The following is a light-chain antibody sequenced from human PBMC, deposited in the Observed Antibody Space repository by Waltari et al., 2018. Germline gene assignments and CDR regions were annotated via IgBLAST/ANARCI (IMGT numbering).Light chain of an antibody. CDR1: QGTNNY. V-gene: IGKV1-9*01. CDR3: QQFKSFLFT. CDR2: GTS. J-gene: IGKJ5*01. Sequence: DIQLTQSPSFLSASVGDRVTITCRASQGTNNYLAWYQQKPGKAPNPLIYGTSTLQSGVPSRFSGSKSGTEFTLTISSLQPEDFATYYCQQFKSFLFTFGQGTRLDSK.